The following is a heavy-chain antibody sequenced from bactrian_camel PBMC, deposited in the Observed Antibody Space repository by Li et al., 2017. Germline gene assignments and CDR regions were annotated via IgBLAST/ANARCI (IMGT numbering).Heavy chain of an antibody. CDR3: TAEPYCTPLRGSIFFPTDYNY. CDR1: GFAFDGSD. V-gene: IGHV3S63*01. J-gene: IGHJ4*01. CDR2: IDRDGRT. D-gene: IGHD1*01. Sequence: HVQLVESGGSSVQAGGSLRLSCIASGFAFDGSDMGWYRQAPGNECEGVAGIDRDGRTRYADSVEGRFTIFKDNAKNTLFLQMDSLKPEDSGMYYCTAEPYCTPLRGSIFFPTDYNYSGQGTQVTVS.